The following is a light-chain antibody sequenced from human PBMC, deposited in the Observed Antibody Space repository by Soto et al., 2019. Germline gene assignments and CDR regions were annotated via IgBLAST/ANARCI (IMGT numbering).Light chain of an antibody. CDR1: SGHSSYI. V-gene: IGLV4-60*02. Sequence: QPVLTQSSSASASLGSSVKLTCTLSSGHSSYIIAWHQQQPGKAPRYLMKLEGSGSYNKGSGVPDRFSGSSSGADRYLTISILQFEDEADYYCETWDITPHVLFGGGTKLTVL. CDR3: ETWDITPHVL. J-gene: IGLJ2*01. CDR2: LEGSGSY.